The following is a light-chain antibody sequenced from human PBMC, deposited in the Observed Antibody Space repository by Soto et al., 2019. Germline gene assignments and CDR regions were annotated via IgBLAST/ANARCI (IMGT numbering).Light chain of an antibody. Sequence: QSAVTQPPSASGTPGQRVTISCSGSASNIGSNPVNWYQHLPGTAPKLLIYSSSHRPSGVPDRFSGSKSGTSASLAISGLQSGDEADYYCAAWDVSLNVVVFGGGTKLTV. J-gene: IGLJ2*01. CDR3: AAWDVSLNVVV. CDR1: ASNIGSNP. CDR2: SSS. V-gene: IGLV1-44*01.